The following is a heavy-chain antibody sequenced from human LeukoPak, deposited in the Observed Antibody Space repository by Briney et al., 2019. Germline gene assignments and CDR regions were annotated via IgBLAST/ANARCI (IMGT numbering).Heavy chain of an antibody. CDR2: SHYTGTS. Sequence: SETLSLTCAVSGVSISSYYWSWIRKPPGKGLEWIGYSHYTGTSNYNSSLQSRVTMSVDTSRNQFSLKLTSVTAADTAVYYCVRHIGGTTSDYWGQGTLVTVSS. CDR3: VRHIGGTTSDY. CDR1: GVSISSYY. D-gene: IGHD1-7*01. V-gene: IGHV4-59*08. J-gene: IGHJ4*02.